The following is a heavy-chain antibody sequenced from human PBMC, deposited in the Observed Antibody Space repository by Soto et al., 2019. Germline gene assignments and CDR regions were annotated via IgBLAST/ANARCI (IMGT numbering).Heavy chain of an antibody. V-gene: IGHV1-2*02. J-gene: IGHJ3*02. Sequence: QLHLVQSGAVVKKPGASVTVSCWASGYPVTAYYMHGVRQAPGRGLEWMGGINPATGAAKYTQTFQGRVTMTRDTSTSTVFMELSGLTSENTAVFYCARGGGVGVAGSAAFDMWGQGTLVTVSS. D-gene: IGHD3-3*01. CDR1: GYPVTAYY. CDR2: INPATGAA. CDR3: ARGGGVGVAGSAAFDM.